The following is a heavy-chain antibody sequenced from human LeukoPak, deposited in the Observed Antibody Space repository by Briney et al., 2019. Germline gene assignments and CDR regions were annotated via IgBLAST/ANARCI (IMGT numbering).Heavy chain of an antibody. Sequence: SVKVSCKASGGTFSSYAISWVRQAPGQGLEWMGRIIPILGIANYAQKFQGRVTITADESTSTAYMELSSLRSEDTAVYYCARARPWGSYYFDYWGQGTLVTVSS. CDR3: ARARPWGSYYFDY. D-gene: IGHD3-16*01. CDR2: IIPILGIA. V-gene: IGHV1-69*04. CDR1: GGTFSSYA. J-gene: IGHJ4*02.